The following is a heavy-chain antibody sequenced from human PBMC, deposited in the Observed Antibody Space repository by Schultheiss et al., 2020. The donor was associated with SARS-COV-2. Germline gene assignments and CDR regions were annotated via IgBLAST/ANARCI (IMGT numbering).Heavy chain of an antibody. CDR2: IYYSVST. D-gene: IGHD6-13*01. CDR3: ARAAAGLEVLNYYYYMDV. Sequence: SETLSLTCAVYGGSFSGYYWSWIRQPPGKGLEWIGYIYYSVSTNYNPSLKSRVTISVDTSKNQFSLKLSSVTAADTAVYYCARAAAGLEVLNYYYYMDVWGKGTTVTVSS. V-gene: IGHV4-59*01. CDR1: GGSFSGYY. J-gene: IGHJ6*03.